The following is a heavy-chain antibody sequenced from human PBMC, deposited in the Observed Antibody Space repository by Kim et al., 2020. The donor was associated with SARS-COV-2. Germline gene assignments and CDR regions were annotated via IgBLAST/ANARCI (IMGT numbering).Heavy chain of an antibody. J-gene: IGHJ3*02. CDR2: IYYTGTT. D-gene: IGHD3-16*02. V-gene: IGHV4-39*07. CDR1: GGSISSSSYY. Sequence: SETLSLTCTVSGGSISSSSYYWGWIRQPPGKGLEWIGSIYYTGTTYYNPSLKSRVTISIDRSKNQFSLRLNSVTAADTAVYYCARDSPTSLTALNDAFD. CDR3: ARDSPTSLTALNDAFD.